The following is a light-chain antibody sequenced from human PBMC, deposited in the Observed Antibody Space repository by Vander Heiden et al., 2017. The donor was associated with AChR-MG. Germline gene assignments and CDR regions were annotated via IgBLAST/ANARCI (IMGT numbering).Light chain of an antibody. V-gene: IGLV1-44*01. J-gene: IGLJ3*02. Sequence: QSVLTQPPSASGTPGQRVTISCYGDSSNIGSNSVTWYQQLPETAPKLPIYSKNPRPSGVPDRFSGAKSGTSASLAISGLQSEDDADYYCAAWDDSLNGWVFGGGTRLTVL. CDR1: SSNIGSNS. CDR3: AAWDDSLNGWV. CDR2: SKN.